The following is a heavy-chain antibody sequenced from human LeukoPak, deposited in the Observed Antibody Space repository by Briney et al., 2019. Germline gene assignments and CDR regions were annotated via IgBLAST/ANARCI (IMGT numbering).Heavy chain of an antibody. D-gene: IGHD5-12*01. Sequence: SETLSLTCAVYGGSFSGYYWSWIRQPPGKGLDWIGEINHSGSTNYNPSLKSRVTISVDTSKNQFSLTLSSVTAADTAVSYCNVATRWYGMDVWGQGTTVTVSS. V-gene: IGHV4-34*01. CDR2: INHSGST. CDR1: GGSFSGYY. J-gene: IGHJ6*02. CDR3: NVATRWYGMDV.